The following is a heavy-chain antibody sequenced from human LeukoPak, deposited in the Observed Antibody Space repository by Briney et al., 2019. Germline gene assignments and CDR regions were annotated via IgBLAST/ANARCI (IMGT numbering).Heavy chain of an antibody. CDR3: ARSRPYSSSWYPHYFDY. V-gene: IGHV5-51*01. CDR1: GYSFTSYW. J-gene: IGHJ4*02. CDR2: IYPGGSDT. D-gene: IGHD6-13*01. Sequence: GESLKISCKGSGYSFTSYWIGWVRQMPGKGLEWMGIIYPGGSDTRYSPSFQGQVTISADKSISTAYLQCSSLKASDTAMYECARSRPYSSSWYPHYFDYWGQGTLVTVSS.